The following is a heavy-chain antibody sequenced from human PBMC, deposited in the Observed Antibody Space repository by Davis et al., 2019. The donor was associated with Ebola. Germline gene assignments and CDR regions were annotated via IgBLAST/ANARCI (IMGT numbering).Heavy chain of an antibody. CDR2: IYYSGST. CDR1: GGSISSYY. J-gene: IGHJ5*02. V-gene: IGHV4-59*12. CDR3: ARGPTGYCSGGSCYRPPGYNWFDP. D-gene: IGHD2-15*01. Sequence: MPSETLSLTCTVSGGSISSYYWSWIRQPPGKGLEWIGYIYYSGSTNYNPSLKSRVTISVDTSKNQFSLKLSSVTAADTAVYYCARGPTGYCSGGSCYRPPGYNWFDPWGQGTLVIVSS.